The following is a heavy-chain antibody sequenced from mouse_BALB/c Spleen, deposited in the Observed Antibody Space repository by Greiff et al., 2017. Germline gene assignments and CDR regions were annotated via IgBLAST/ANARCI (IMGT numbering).Heavy chain of an antibody. CDR2: ILPGSGST. D-gene: IGHD3-3*01. Sequence: LVESGAELMKPGASVKISCKATGYTFSSYWIEWVKQRPGHGLEWIGEILPGSGSTNYNEKFKGKATFTADTSSNTAYMQLSSLTSEDSAVYYCARLTQLTPLDYWGQGTTLTVSS. CDR1: GYTFSSYW. J-gene: IGHJ2*01. CDR3: ARLTQLTPLDY. V-gene: IGHV1-9*01.